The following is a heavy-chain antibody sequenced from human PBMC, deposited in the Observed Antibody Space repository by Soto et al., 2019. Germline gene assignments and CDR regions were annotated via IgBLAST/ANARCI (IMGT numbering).Heavy chain of an antibody. CDR2: IKEDGSEK. J-gene: IGHJ4*02. Sequence: GGSLRLSCAASGFTYSNYWMSWVRQAPGKGLEWVANIKEDGSEKNYVDYVKGRFSISRDNAKNSLYLEMNSLRAGDTAVYYCVRGGGRFDCWGQGTLVTVSS. CDR3: VRGGGRFDC. CDR1: GFTYSNYW. V-gene: IGHV3-7*01. D-gene: IGHD3-16*01.